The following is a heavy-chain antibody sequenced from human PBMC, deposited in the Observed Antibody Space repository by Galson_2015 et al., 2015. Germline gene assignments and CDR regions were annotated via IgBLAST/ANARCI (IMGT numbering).Heavy chain of an antibody. CDR3: ARDRGSGYCSSTSCYGVGWFDP. D-gene: IGHD2-2*03. V-gene: IGHV3-33*01. J-gene: IGHJ5*02. CDR1: GFTFSSYG. Sequence: SLRLSCAASGFTFSSYGMHWVRQAPGKGLEWVAVIWYDGSNKYYADSVKGRFTISRDNSKNTLYLQMNSLRAEDTAVYYCARDRGSGYCSSTSCYGVGWFDPWGPGTLVTVSS. CDR2: IWYDGSNK.